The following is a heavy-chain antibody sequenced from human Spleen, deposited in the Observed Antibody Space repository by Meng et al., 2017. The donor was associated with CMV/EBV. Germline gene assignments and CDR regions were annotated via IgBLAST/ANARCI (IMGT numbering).Heavy chain of an antibody. CDR3: AQTWSFSFDY. D-gene: IGHD3-10*01. CDR2: ISASGGST. Sequence: GESLKISCAASGFTFGGYCMNWVRQAPGKGLEWISVISASGGSTYYADSVKGRFTISRDDSKNTLYLQMNNLRVEDTAVYYCAQTWSFSFDYWGQGNLVTVSS. CDR1: GFTFGGYC. V-gene: IGHV3-23*01. J-gene: IGHJ4*02.